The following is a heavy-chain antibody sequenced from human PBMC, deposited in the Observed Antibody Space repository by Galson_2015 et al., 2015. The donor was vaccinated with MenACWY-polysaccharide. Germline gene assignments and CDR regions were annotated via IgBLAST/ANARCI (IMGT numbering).Heavy chain of an antibody. D-gene: IGHD2-15*01. CDR2: ISYDGSNE. J-gene: IGHJ4*02. Sequence: SLRLSCAASGFIFSSYAMHWVRQALGKGLEWVASISYDGSNEYYADSVRGRFIISRDNSKNTLYLHMNSLRAEDTAVYYCANFGGYCSGGSCASLFGVDYWGQGTLVTVSS. CDR1: GFIFSSYA. V-gene: IGHV3-30*18. CDR3: ANFGGYCSGGSCASLFGVDY.